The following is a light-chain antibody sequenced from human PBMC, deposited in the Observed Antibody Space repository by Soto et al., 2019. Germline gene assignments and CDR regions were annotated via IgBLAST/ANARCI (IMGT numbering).Light chain of an antibody. CDR2: GAS. Sequence: EVVMTQSPASLSVSPGERATLSCRASQSININLAWYQQKPGQAPRLLIYGASTRATGLPARFSGSGSGTEFTLTISGLQSEDFALYFCQKYNNWPFSFGPGTRLEI. CDR3: QKYNNWPFS. V-gene: IGKV3-15*01. J-gene: IGKJ5*01. CDR1: QSININ.